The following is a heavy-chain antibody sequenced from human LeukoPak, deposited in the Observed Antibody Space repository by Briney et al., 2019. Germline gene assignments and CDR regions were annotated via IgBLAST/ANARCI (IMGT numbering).Heavy chain of an antibody. CDR3: AGDLGITCISTSCPPDY. D-gene: IGHD2-2*01. CDR1: GYIFTDYF. V-gene: IGHV1-2*02. J-gene: IGHJ4*02. Sequence: ASVKVSCKASGYIFTDYFVHWLRQAPGQGLEWMGWINSNTGGTNYVQKFQGRVTMTRDTSISTLYMELSSLRSDDTAVYYCAGDLGITCISTSCPPDYWGQGTLVTVSS. CDR2: INSNTGGT.